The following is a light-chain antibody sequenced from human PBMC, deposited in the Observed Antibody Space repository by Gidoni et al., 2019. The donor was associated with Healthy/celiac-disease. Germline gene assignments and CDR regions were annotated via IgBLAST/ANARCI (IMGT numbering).Light chain of an antibody. CDR3: QQYGSLIT. CDR1: QSVSSSY. J-gene: IGKJ5*01. CDR2: GAS. Sequence: VFTQSPGPLSLSPGSRSTPSCRASQSVSSSYLARYQQKPGQAPRLLIYGASSRATGSPDRFSGSGSGTDFTLTISRLEPEDFAVYYCQQYGSLITFGQGTRLEIK. V-gene: IGKV3-20*01.